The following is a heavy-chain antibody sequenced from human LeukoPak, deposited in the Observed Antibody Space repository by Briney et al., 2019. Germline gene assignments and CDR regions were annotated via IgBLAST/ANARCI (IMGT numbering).Heavy chain of an antibody. D-gene: IGHD1/OR15-1a*01. CDR1: GYTFTSYG. CDR3: ATTPIVDYGMDV. Sequence: ASVKVSCKASGYTFTSYGISWVRQAPGQGLEWMGWISAYNGNTNYAQKLQGRVTMTTDTSTSTAYMELSGLRSEDTAVYYCATTPIVDYGMDVWGQGTTVTVSS. CDR2: ISAYNGNT. V-gene: IGHV1-18*01. J-gene: IGHJ6*02.